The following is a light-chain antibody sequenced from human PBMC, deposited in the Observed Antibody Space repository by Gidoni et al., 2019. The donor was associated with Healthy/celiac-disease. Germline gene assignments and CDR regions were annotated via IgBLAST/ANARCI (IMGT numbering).Light chain of an antibody. Sequence: EIVLSQSPATLSFSPGERATLSCRASPRVSSYLAWYQQKPGQAPRLLIYDASNRATGIPARFSGSGSGTDFTLTISSLEPEDCAVYYCQQRSNWPRLTFGGGTKVEIK. CDR2: DAS. CDR3: QQRSNWPRLT. CDR1: PRVSSY. J-gene: IGKJ4*01. V-gene: IGKV3-11*01.